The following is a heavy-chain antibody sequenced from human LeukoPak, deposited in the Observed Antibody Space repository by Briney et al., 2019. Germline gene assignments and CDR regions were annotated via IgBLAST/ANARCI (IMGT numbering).Heavy chain of an antibody. D-gene: IGHD3-10*01. Sequence: GGSLRLSCAASGFTFSSYSMNWVRQAPGKGLEWVSSISSSSSYIYYADSVKGRFTISRDNAKNSLYLQMNSLRAEDTAVYYCARQGGDYYGSGSYFDEYWGQGTLVTVSS. CDR2: ISSSSSYI. CDR1: GFTFSSYS. V-gene: IGHV3-21*01. J-gene: IGHJ4*02. CDR3: ARQGGDYYGSGSYFDEY.